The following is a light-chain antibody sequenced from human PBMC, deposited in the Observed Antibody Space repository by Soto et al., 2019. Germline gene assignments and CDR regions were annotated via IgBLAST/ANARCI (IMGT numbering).Light chain of an antibody. CDR2: DAS. CDR1: QTVRNNY. CDR3: HQYGSLSWT. V-gene: IGKV3-20*01. J-gene: IGKJ1*01. Sequence: EFVLTQSPGTLSLSPGERATLSCRASQTVRNNYLAWYQQKPGQAPRLLIYDASSRATGIPDRFSGGGSGTDFTLTISRLEPEDFAVYYCHQYGSLSWTFGQGTKVDIK.